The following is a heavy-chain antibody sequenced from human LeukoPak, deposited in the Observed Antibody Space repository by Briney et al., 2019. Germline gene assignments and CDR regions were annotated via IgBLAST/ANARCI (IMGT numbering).Heavy chain of an antibody. V-gene: IGHV3-66*01. CDR1: GFTVSSTY. J-gene: IGHJ4*02. CDR3: AREMATTRGYYFDY. D-gene: IGHD5-24*01. Sequence: GGSLRLSCAASGFTVSSTYMTWVRKAPGKGLEWASIIYIDGTTYYADSVKGRFTISRDNAKNSLYLQMNSLRAEDTAVYYCAREMATTRGYYFDYWGQGTLVTVSS. CDR2: IYIDGTT.